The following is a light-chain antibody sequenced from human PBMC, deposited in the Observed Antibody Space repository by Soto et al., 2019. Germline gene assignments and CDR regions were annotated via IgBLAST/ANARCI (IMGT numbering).Light chain of an antibody. J-gene: IGKJ3*01. Sequence: DFQMTQSPSSLSASVGDRVSITCRASQSIGSSLNWYQQKQGKAPKLLIYSASTLQGGGPSRFSGSGSGTDFTLTISSLQPEDFATYYCQQSYTAPFTFGPGTKVDVK. CDR1: QSIGSS. V-gene: IGKV1-39*01. CDR3: QQSYTAPFT. CDR2: SAS.